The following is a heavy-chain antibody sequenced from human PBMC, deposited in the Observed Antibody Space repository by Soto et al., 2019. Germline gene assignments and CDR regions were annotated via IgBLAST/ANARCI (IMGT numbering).Heavy chain of an antibody. CDR1: GFTFSDYY. CDR3: ARASQYYYGSGSYIGAFDI. CDR2: ISSSGSTI. V-gene: IGHV3-11*01. J-gene: IGHJ3*02. D-gene: IGHD3-10*01. Sequence: GGSLRLSCAASGFTFSDYYMSWIRQAPGKGLEWVSYISSSGSTIYYADSVKGRFTISRDNAKNSLYLQMNSLRAEDTAVYYCARASQYYYGSGSYIGAFDIWGQGTMVTVSS.